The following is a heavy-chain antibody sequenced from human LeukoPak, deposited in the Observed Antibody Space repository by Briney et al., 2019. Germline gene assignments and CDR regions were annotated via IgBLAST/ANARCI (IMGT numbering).Heavy chain of an antibody. CDR1: GFTFSSYE. CDR3: AKDGSSTAEAFNWFDP. Sequence: GGSLRLSCAASGFTFSSYEMNWVRQAPGKGLEWVSYTSSRGTTIYYADSVKGRFTISRDNAKSSLYLQMNSLRADDTAVYYCAKDGSSTAEAFNWFDPWGQGTLVTVSS. D-gene: IGHD2-2*01. V-gene: IGHV3-48*03. J-gene: IGHJ5*02. CDR2: TSSRGTTI.